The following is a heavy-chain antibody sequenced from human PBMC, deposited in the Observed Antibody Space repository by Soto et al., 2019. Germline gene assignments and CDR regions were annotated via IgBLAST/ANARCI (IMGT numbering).Heavy chain of an antibody. Sequence: SGWSLRLSCTTSGLTVSLYSVHWFRQAPGKGLEWVTVASKDGGTTFYADSVKGRFTISRDNSKNTLYLQVNSLRIDDTAVYYCAREVVTGQWFFDNWGQGILVTVSS. D-gene: IGHD2-8*01. CDR2: ASKDGGTT. V-gene: IGHV3-30-3*01. CDR1: GLTVSLYS. CDR3: AREVVTGQWFFDN. J-gene: IGHJ4*02.